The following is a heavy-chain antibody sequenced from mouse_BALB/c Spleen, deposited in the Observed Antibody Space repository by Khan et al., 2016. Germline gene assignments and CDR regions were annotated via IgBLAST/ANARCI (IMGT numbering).Heavy chain of an antibody. D-gene: IGHD1-1*01. CDR2: INTETGEP. CDR3: ARGYYVSSGSY. J-gene: IGHJ3*01. Sequence: QIQLVQSGPELKKPGETVKISCKASGYTFTDYSMHWVKQAPGKGLKWMGWINTETGEPTYADDFKGRFAFSLETSASTAYLQINNLKNEDTATSFCARGYYVSSGSYWGRGTLVTVSA. V-gene: IGHV9-2-1*01. CDR1: GYTFTDYS.